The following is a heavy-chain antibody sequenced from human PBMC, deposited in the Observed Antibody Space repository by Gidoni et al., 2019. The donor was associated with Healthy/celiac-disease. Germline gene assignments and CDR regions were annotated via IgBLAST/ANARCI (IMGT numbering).Heavy chain of an antibody. CDR1: GGSISSGSYY. J-gene: IGHJ4*02. Sequence: QVQLQESGPGLVKPSQTLSLTCTVSGGSISSGSYYWSWIRQPAGKGLEWIGRIYTSGSPNYNPSLTSRVTISVDTSKNQFSLKLSSGTAADTAVYYCAREVGDSSGYCLDYWGQGTLVTVSS. V-gene: IGHV4-61*02. D-gene: IGHD3-22*01. CDR3: AREVGDSSGYCLDY. CDR2: IYTSGSP.